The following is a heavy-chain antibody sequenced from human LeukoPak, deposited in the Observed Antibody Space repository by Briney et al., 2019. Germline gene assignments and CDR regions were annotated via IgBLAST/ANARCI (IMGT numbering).Heavy chain of an antibody. CDR2: IYPGDSDT. V-gene: IGHV5-51*01. D-gene: IGHD2/OR15-2a*01. CDR1: GYSFTSYW. J-gene: IGHJ4*02. CDR3: ARLGAPNRGDY. Sequence: GESLKISCKGSGYSFTSYWIGWVRQMPGKGLEWMGIIYPGDSDTRNNPPFQGHVTISADKSISTAYLQWTSLKASDTAMYYCARLGAPNRGDYWGQGTLVTVSS.